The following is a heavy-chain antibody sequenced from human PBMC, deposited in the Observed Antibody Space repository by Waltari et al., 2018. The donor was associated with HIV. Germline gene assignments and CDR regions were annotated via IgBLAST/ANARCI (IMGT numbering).Heavy chain of an antibody. J-gene: IGHJ4*02. CDR3: ARDGHWGIAAAGFDY. Sequence: QVQLVESGGGVVQPGRSLRLSCAAYGFTFSSYGMHWVRQAPGKGLEWVAVIWYDGSNKYYADSVKGRFTISRDNSKNTLYLQMNSLRAEDTAVYYCARDGHWGIAAAGFDYWGQGTLVTVSS. D-gene: IGHD6-13*01. CDR2: IWYDGSNK. CDR1: GFTFSSYG. V-gene: IGHV3-33*01.